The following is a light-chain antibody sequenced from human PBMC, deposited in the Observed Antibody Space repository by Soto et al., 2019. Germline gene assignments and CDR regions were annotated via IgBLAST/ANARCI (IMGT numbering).Light chain of an antibody. Sequence: DIQMTQSPSSLSASVGDRVTITCRASQDINNYLAWYQVQPGKGPKLLIYAASTLQTGVPSRFSGSGSGTDFPLTISSLQPEDVATYFCQKYNRAPRTCGQRTRVQI. CDR2: AAS. V-gene: IGKV1-27*01. CDR3: QKYNRAPRT. CDR1: QDINNY. J-gene: IGKJ1*01.